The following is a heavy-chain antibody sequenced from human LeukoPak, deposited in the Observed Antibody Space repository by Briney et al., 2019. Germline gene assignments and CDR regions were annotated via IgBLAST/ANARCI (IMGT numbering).Heavy chain of an antibody. CDR1: GFTFSSYA. Sequence: GGSLRLSCAASGFTFSSYAMSWVRQAPGRGLEYVSAISSNGGSTYYADSVKGRFTISRDNSKNTLYLQMSSLRAEDTAVYYCVKDTNPIAMAATGDYWGQGTLVTVSS. D-gene: IGHD6-19*01. J-gene: IGHJ4*02. CDR3: VKDTNPIAMAATGDY. V-gene: IGHV3-64D*06. CDR2: ISSNGGST.